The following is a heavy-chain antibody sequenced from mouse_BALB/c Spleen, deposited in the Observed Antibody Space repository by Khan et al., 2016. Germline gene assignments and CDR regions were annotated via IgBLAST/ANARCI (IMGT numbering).Heavy chain of an antibody. D-gene: IGHD2-4*01. J-gene: IGHJ3*01. Sequence: EVELVESGGGLVKPGGSLKLSCAASGFTFSSYAMSWVRQTPEKRLEWVATISSGGSYTYYPDSVKGRFTISRDNAKNTLYLQMSSLRSEDTAMYYWASLPMITFAYWGQGTLVTVSA. V-gene: IGHV5-9-3*01. CDR1: GFTFSSYA. CDR2: ISSGGSYT. CDR3: ASLPMITFAY.